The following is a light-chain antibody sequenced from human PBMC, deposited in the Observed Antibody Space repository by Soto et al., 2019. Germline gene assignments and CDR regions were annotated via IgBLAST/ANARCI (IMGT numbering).Light chain of an antibody. CDR3: QHYGTSWT. V-gene: IGKV1-5*03. J-gene: IGKJ1*01. CDR2: EAS. Sequence: DIQMTQSPSSLSASVGDRVTITCRASQRISSYLNWYQQKPGKAPKLLIYEASSLESGLPSRCSGSGCRTEFTLTISSLQADDFANYCCQHYGTSWTFGQGTKVDIK. CDR1: QRISSY.